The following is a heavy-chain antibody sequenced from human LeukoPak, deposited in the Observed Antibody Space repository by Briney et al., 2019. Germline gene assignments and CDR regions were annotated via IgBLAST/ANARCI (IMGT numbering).Heavy chain of an antibody. CDR3: ARDDVHYYDSPFDY. CDR1: GFTFSSYS. D-gene: IGHD3-22*01. J-gene: IGHJ4*02. Sequence: GGPLRLSCAASGFTFSSYSMNWVRQAPGKGLEWVSSISSSSSYIYYADSVKGRFTISRDNAKNSLYLQMNSLRAEDTAVYYCARDDVHYYDSPFDYWGQGTLVTVSS. V-gene: IGHV3-21*01. CDR2: ISSSSSYI.